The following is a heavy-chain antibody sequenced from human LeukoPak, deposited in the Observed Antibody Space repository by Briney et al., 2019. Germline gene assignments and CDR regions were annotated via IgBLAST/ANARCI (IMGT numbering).Heavy chain of an antibody. CDR2: INPNSGDT. CDR3: ARDYCSSTSCLFDY. CDR1: GYTFTSHG. Sequence: ASLKVSCKASGYTFTSHGLSWVRQAPGQGLEWMGRINPNSGDTNYAQKFQGRVTMTRDTSISTAYMELSRLRSDDTAVYYCARDYCSSTSCLFDYWGQGTLVTVSS. J-gene: IGHJ4*02. D-gene: IGHD2-2*01. V-gene: IGHV1-2*06.